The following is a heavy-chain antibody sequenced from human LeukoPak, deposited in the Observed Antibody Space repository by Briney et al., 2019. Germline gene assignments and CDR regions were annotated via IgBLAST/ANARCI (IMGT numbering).Heavy chain of an antibody. CDR1: GFTFSSYA. V-gene: IGHV3-23*01. D-gene: IGHD2-15*01. J-gene: IGHJ5*02. Sequence: PGGSLRLSCAASGFTFSSYAMSWVRQAPGKGLEWVSAISGSGGSTYYADSVKGRFTISRDNSKNTLYLQMNSLRAEDTAVYYCAKDHRGSNCSGGSCYSGWFDPWGQGTLVTVSS. CDR2: ISGSGGST. CDR3: AKDHRGSNCSGGSCYSGWFDP.